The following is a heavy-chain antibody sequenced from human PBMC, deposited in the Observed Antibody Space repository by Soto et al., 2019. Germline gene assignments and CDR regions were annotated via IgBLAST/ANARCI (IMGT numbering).Heavy chain of an antibody. Sequence: PGGSLRLSCAASGFTVTESYMSWIRQSPGKGLEWISYISSDGSTTYYADSVRGRFIISRDNAKNSLYLQMNSLTAEDTAVYYCTRRPQRASGGLHAFDIWGQGTMVTVSS. J-gene: IGHJ3*02. CDR3: TRRPQRASGGLHAFDI. CDR1: GFTVTESY. V-gene: IGHV3-11*01. CDR2: ISSDGSTT. D-gene: IGHD2-15*01.